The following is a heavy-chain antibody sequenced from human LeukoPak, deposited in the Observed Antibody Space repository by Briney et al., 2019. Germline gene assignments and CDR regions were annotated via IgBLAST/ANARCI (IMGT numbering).Heavy chain of an antibody. Sequence: PGGSLRLSCAASGFTFSRFWMTWLRQAPGKGLEWVANIKEDGSEEDYVDSVRGRFTISRDNAKNPLHLQMNSLRAEDTAVYFCARLGPTYGDYFDYWGQGALVTVSS. CDR2: IKEDGSEE. V-gene: IGHV3-7*05. D-gene: IGHD4-17*01. CDR3: ARLGPTYGDYFDY. J-gene: IGHJ4*02. CDR1: GFTFSRFW.